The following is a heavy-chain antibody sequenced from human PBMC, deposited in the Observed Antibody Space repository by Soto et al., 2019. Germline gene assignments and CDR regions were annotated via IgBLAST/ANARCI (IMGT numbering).Heavy chain of an antibody. CDR3: ATFGIYDFWSGYLHRDAFDL. CDR1: GFVFSSYG. D-gene: IGHD3-3*01. CDR2: ISYDGSSN. V-gene: IGHV3-30*03. Sequence: QAQLVESGGGVVQPGTSLTLSCAASGFVFSSYGFHWVRQAPGKGLEWVAIISYDGSSNYYADSMKGRFTISRDNSKSTLFLKMNSLRTEDSAIYYCATFGIYDFWSGYLHRDAFDLWGQGTMVTVFS. J-gene: IGHJ3*01.